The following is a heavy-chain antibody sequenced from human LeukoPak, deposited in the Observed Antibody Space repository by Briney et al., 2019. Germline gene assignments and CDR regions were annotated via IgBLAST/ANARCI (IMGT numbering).Heavy chain of an antibody. CDR2: ISSSSSYI. CDR1: GFTFSSYS. CDR3: AREGADYSDYVFDY. J-gene: IGHJ4*02. Sequence: GGSLRLSCAASGFTFSSYSMNWVRQAPGKGLEWVSSISSSSSYIYYADSVKGRFTISRDNAKNSLYLQMNSLRAEDTAVYYCAREGADYSDYVFDYWGQGTLVTVSS. V-gene: IGHV3-21*01. D-gene: IGHD4-11*01.